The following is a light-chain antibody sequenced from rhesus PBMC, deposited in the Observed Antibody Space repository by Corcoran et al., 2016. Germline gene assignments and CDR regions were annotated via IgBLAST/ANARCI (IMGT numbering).Light chain of an antibody. J-gene: IGKJ4*01. CDR3: QQYSNWLT. CDR1: QSVSSY. Sequence: EIVMTQSPATLSLSPGERATSSCRASQSVSSYVAWYQQKPEQAPRLLIYGATSRATGFPDRFSGRGSGTDFTLTISSLGPEGFAVYACQQYSNWLTFGGGTKVEIK. CDR2: GAT. V-gene: IGKV3S9*01.